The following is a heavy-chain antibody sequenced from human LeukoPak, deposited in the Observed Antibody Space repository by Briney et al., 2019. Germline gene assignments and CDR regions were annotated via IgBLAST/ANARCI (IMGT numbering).Heavy chain of an antibody. Sequence: SETLSLTCTVSGGSISSYYWSWIRQPAGKGLESIGHISTSGSTNYNPSLKSRVTMSVDTSKNQFSLKLSSVTAADTAVYYCARGLWNYRAFDIWGQGTMVTVSS. J-gene: IGHJ3*02. CDR1: GGSISSYY. V-gene: IGHV4-4*07. D-gene: IGHD1-7*01. CDR3: ARGLWNYRAFDI. CDR2: ISTSGST.